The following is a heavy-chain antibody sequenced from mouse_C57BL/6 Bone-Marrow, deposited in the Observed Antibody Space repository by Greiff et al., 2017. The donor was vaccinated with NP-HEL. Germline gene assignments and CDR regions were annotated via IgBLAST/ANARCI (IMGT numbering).Heavy chain of an antibody. V-gene: IGHV1-72*01. CDR1: GYTFTSYW. J-gene: IGHJ1*03. CDR3: ARYYYGSRGWYFDV. Sequence: QVQLQQPGADLVKPGASVKLSCKASGYTFTSYWMHWVKQRPGRGLEWIGRIDPNSGGTKFHEKFKTKATLPVDKPSSTAYMQLSSLTSEDSAVYYCARYYYGSRGWYFDVWGTGTTVTVSS. D-gene: IGHD1-1*01. CDR2: IDPNSGGT.